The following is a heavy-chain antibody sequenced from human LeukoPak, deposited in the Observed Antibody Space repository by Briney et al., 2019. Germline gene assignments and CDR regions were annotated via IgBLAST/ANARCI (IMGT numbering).Heavy chain of an antibody. D-gene: IGHD6-19*01. CDR3: ADAAAGYSSCRCPGGPVDY. CDR1: GFTFGSYA. CDR2: ISGSGGST. Sequence: GGSLRLSCAASGFTFGSYAMYWVRQAPGKALEWVSGISGSGGSTSSASTVKGHFTISRDNSENTVYLKVNSLRADDMDVYYCADAAAGYSSCRCPGGPVDYWGQGTLVTVSS. V-gene: IGHV3-23*01. J-gene: IGHJ4*02.